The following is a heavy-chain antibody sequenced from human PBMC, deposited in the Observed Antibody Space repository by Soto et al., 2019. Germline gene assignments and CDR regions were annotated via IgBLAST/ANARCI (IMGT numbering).Heavy chain of an antibody. CDR3: ARVGGVADRTFDY. Sequence: SETLSLTCTVSGGSISPFYCSWVRQPPGKGLEWIGYLYYSDNTNYNPSLKSRVTISVEASKNQVSLRLTSVTAADTAVYYCARVGGVADRTFDYWGQGTVVPVCS. V-gene: IGHV4-59*01. J-gene: IGHJ4*02. CDR2: LYYSDNT. D-gene: IGHD3-16*01. CDR1: GGSISPFY.